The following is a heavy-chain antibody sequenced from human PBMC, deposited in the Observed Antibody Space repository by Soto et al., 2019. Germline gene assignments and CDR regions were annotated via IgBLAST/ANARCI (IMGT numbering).Heavy chain of an antibody. CDR2: IYSGGST. J-gene: IGHJ3*02. D-gene: IGHD2-2*02. CDR1: GFTVSSNY. CDR3: VKALSARYTSTRAFDI. Sequence: GGSLRLSCAASGFTVSSNYMSWVRQAPGKGLEWVSVIYSGGSTYYADSVKGRFTISRVNSKNTLYLQMNSLRAEDTAVYYCVKALSARYTSTRAFDIWGQGTMVTVSS. V-gene: IGHV3-66*01.